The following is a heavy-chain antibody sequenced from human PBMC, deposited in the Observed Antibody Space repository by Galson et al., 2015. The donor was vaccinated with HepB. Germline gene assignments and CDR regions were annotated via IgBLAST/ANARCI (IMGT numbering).Heavy chain of an antibody. J-gene: IGHJ3*02. CDR2: ISGSGGST. CDR3: AKDQVLWFGERGAFDI. CDR1: GFTFSSYA. Sequence: SLRLSCAASGFTFSSYAMSWVRQAPGKGLEWVSAISGSGGSTYYADSVKGRFTISRDNSKNTLYLQMNSLRAEDTAVYYCAKDQVLWFGERGAFDIWGQGTMVTVSS. D-gene: IGHD3-10*01. V-gene: IGHV3-23*01.